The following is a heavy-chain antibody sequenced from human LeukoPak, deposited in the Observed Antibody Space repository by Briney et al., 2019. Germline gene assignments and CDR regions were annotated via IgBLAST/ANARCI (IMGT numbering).Heavy chain of an antibody. Sequence: ASVKVSCKASGYTFTGYYMHWVRQAPGQGLEWMGWINPNSGGTNYAQKFQGWVTMTRDTSTSTAYMELRSLRSDDTAVYYCARSDDFWSGMCDYWGQGTLVTVSS. CDR2: INPNSGGT. D-gene: IGHD3-3*01. CDR3: ARSDDFWSGMCDY. CDR1: GYTFTGYY. J-gene: IGHJ4*02. V-gene: IGHV1-2*04.